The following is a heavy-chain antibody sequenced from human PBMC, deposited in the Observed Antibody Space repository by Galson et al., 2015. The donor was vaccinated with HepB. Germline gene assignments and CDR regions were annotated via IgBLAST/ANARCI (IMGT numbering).Heavy chain of an antibody. CDR1: GGTFSSYA. D-gene: IGHD3-3*01. J-gene: IGHJ4*02. CDR3: ASSRVFGVDSSDAGPYYFDY. V-gene: IGHV1-69*13. CDR2: IIPIFGTA. Sequence: SVKVSCKASGGTFSSYAISWVRQAPGQGLEWMGGIIPIFGTANYAQKFQGRVTITADESTSTAYMELSSLRSEDTAVYYCASSRVFGVDSSDAGPYYFDYWGQGTLVTVSS.